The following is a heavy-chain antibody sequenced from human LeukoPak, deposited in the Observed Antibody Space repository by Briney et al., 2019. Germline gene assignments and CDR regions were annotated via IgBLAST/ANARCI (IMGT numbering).Heavy chain of an antibody. CDR1: GGSINSSYYY. CDR3: ARRGGIIRGVASYYYMDV. V-gene: IGHV4-39*01. CDR2: IYYSGST. D-gene: IGHD3-10*01. Sequence: SETLSLACTVSGGSINSSYYYWGWIRQPPGKGLEWIGSIYYSGSTYYNPSLKSRVTISVDTSKNQFSLKLSSVTAADTAAYYCARRGGIIRGVASYYYMDVWGKGTTVTISS. J-gene: IGHJ6*03.